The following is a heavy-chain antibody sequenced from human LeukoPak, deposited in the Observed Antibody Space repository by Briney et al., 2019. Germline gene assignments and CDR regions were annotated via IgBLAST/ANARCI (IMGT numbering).Heavy chain of an antibody. D-gene: IGHD2-15*01. CDR3: ARDRAVVVAATDY. V-gene: IGHV1-18*01. CDR2: INPYNGNT. J-gene: IGHJ4*02. Sequence: ASVKVSCKASGYTFTTYGISWVRQAPGQGLEWMGWINPYNGNTNYAQKLQGRVTMTTDTSTSTAYMELRSLRSDDTAVYYCARDRAVVVAATDYWGQGTLVTVSS. CDR1: GYTFTTYG.